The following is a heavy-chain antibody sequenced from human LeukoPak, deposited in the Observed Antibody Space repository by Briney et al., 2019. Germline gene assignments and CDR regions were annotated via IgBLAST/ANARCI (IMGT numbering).Heavy chain of an antibody. V-gene: IGHV4-39*07. D-gene: IGHD3-10*01. J-gene: IGHJ4*02. Sequence: SETLSLTCTVSGGSISNSHYYWGWIRQPPGKGLEWIGSIYYSGSTYYNPSLKSRVTISVDTSKNQFSLKLSSVTAADTAVYYCARDSGYYGSGSYQIFDYWGQGTLVTVSS. CDR3: ARDSGYYGSGSYQIFDY. CDR2: IYYSGST. CDR1: GGSISNSHYY.